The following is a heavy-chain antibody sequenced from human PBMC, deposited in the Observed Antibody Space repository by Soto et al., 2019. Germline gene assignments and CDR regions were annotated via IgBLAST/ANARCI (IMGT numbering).Heavy chain of an antibody. Sequence: PGVSLKISCXGAGYSFTSYWIGWVRQMPGKGLEWMGIIYPGDSDTRYSPSFQGQVTISADKSISTAYLQWSSLKASDTAMYYCARRLDYYDSSGPYYFDYWGQGTLVTVSS. CDR3: ARRLDYYDSSGPYYFDY. CDR2: IYPGDSDT. J-gene: IGHJ4*02. V-gene: IGHV5-51*01. CDR1: GYSFTSYW. D-gene: IGHD3-22*01.